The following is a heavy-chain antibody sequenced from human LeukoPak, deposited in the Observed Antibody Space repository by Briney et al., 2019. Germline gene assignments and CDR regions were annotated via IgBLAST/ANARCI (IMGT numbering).Heavy chain of an antibody. D-gene: IGHD5-12*01. Sequence: PGGSLRLSCAASGFIVSGNYMSWVRQAPGKGLEWVSVIYSGGDTYYADSVKGRFTISRDNSKNTLYLQMNSLRAEDTAVYYCARGDRGYSGYDYLAQQTLLGYWGQGTLVTVSS. CDR1: GFIVSGNY. CDR3: ARGDRGYSGYDYLAQQTLLGY. V-gene: IGHV3-53*05. J-gene: IGHJ4*02. CDR2: IYSGGDT.